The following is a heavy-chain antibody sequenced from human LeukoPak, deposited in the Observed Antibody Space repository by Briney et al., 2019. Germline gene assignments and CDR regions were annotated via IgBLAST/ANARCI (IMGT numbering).Heavy chain of an antibody. CDR2: IYSGGST. J-gene: IGHJ4*02. CDR3: ARDLDRDFDY. CDR1: GFTVSSNY. V-gene: IGHV3-66*02. Sequence: QPGGSLRLSCAASGFTVSSNYMSWVRQAPGKGLEWVSVIYSGGSTYYADSVKGRFTISRDNSKNTLYLQMDSLRAEDTAVYYCARDLDRDFDYWGQGTLVTVSS. D-gene: IGHD3-10*01.